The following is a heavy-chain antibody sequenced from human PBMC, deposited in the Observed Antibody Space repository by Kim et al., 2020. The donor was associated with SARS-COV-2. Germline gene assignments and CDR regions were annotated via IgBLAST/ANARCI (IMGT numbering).Heavy chain of an antibody. V-gene: IGHV3-74*01. J-gene: IGHJ4*01. CDR2: INYDGSNT. CDR3: VRDRDNDITTYHPMFDY. CDR1: GFTFSRHW. D-gene: IGHD3-22*01. Sequence: GGSLRLSCAASGFTFSRHWMQWVRQVPGKGKLWVSRINYDGSNTRYVDSVKGRFTISRDNAMNTLSLKMNSLRAEDTAVYYCVRDRDNDITTYHPMFDY.